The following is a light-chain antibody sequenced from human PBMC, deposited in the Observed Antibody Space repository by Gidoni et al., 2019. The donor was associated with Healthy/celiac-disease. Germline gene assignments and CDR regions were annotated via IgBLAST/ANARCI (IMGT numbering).Light chain of an antibody. Sequence: DIQMAQSPSTLSASVGDRVTITCRASQSISSWLDWSKQKPGKATKLLIYKASSLESGVPSRFSGSGSGTEFTRTISSLQPDDFATYYCQQYNSYLLTFGGGTKVEIK. J-gene: IGKJ4*01. CDR1: QSISSW. CDR2: KAS. V-gene: IGKV1-5*03. CDR3: QQYNSYLLT.